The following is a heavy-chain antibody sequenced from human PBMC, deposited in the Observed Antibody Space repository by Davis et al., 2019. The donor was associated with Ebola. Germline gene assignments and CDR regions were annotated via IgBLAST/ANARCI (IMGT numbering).Heavy chain of an antibody. CDR3: ARDPPGFVVVPAATDDFQH. V-gene: IGHV1-69*13. J-gene: IGHJ1*01. Sequence: SVKVSCKASGGTFSSYAISWVRQAPGQGLEWMGGIIPIFGTANYAQKFQGRVTITADESTSTAYMELSSLRSEDTAVYYCARDPPGFVVVPAATDDFQHWGQGTLVTVSS. CDR2: IIPIFGTA. D-gene: IGHD2-2*01. CDR1: GGTFSSYA.